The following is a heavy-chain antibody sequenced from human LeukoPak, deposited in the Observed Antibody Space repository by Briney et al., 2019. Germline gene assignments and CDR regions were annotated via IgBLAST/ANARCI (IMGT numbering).Heavy chain of an antibody. Sequence: AGGSLRLSCAASGVTFSSYGMHWVSQAPREGVVWVAFIRYDGSNKYYAESVKGRFTISRDNSKNTLYLQMNSLRAEDTAVYYCAKDTIVVVPAAILDYWGQGTLVTVSS. CDR1: GVTFSSYG. CDR2: IRYDGSNK. CDR3: AKDTIVVVPAAILDY. J-gene: IGHJ4*02. D-gene: IGHD2-2*02. V-gene: IGHV3-30*02.